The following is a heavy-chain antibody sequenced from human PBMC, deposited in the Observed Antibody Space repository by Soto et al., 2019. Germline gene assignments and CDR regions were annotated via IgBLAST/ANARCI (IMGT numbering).Heavy chain of an antibody. D-gene: IGHD3-10*01. Sequence: SSEKVSHEASWGTFGNDGISWLRQVPGQGLEWMGGTIPIFDTPHYAQKFRDRVTITADATSTAYMALTSLTSEDTATYYCARDREDGSGTKYNWFDSWGQGTLVTVSS. CDR2: TIPIFDTP. V-gene: IGHV1-69*13. CDR3: ARDREDGSGTKYNWFDS. CDR1: WGTFGNDG. J-gene: IGHJ5*01.